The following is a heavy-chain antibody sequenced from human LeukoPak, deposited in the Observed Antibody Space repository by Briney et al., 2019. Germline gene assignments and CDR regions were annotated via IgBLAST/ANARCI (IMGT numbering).Heavy chain of an antibody. CDR3: ARGSDDIVVVPAAMSPYYNWFDP. CDR1: GYTFTSYD. CDR2: INPNSGGT. Sequence: GASVKVSCKASGYTFTSYDINWVRQATGQGLEWMGWINPNSGGTNYAQKFQGWVTMTRDTSISTAYMELSRLRSDDTAVYYCARGSDDIVVVPAAMSPYYNWFDPWGQGTLVTVSS. D-gene: IGHD2-2*01. V-gene: IGHV1-2*04. J-gene: IGHJ5*02.